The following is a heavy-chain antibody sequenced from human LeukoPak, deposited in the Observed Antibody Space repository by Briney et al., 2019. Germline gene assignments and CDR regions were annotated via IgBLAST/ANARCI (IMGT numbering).Heavy chain of an antibody. Sequence: QPGGSLRLSCAASGFTFSSYAMHWVRQAPGKGLEWVAVISYDGSNKYYADSVKGRFTISRGNSKNTLYLQMNSLRAEDTAVYYCARDDLDSSPVGPVDYWGQGTLVTVSS. CDR3: ARDDLDSSPVGPVDY. J-gene: IGHJ4*02. CDR1: GFTFSSYA. CDR2: ISYDGSNK. V-gene: IGHV3-30-3*01. D-gene: IGHD6-6*01.